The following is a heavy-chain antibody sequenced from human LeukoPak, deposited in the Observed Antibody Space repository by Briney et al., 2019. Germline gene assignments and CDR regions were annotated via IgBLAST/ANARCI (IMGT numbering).Heavy chain of an antibody. Sequence: PGGSLRLSCAASEFTFSSFWMSWVRQAPGKGLEWVANIKQDGSEKRYVDSVKGRFTISRDNAKNSLYLQMNSLSAEDTAVYYCARGSSGCTSPFDKWGQGTLVTVSS. CDR3: ARGSSGCTSPFDK. V-gene: IGHV3-7*01. CDR1: EFTFSSFW. D-gene: IGHD6-19*01. CDR2: IKQDGSEK. J-gene: IGHJ4*02.